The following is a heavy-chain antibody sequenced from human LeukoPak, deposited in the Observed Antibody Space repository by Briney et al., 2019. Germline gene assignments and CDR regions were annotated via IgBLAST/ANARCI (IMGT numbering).Heavy chain of an antibody. Sequence: PSETLSLTCTVSGDSISSYYWSWIRQPPGKGLEWIGEINHSGSTNYNPSLKSRVTISVDTSKNQFSLKLSSVTAADTAVYYCARGSKDSGYDYNYWGQGTLVTVSS. CDR2: INHSGST. V-gene: IGHV4-34*01. CDR1: GDSISSYY. D-gene: IGHD5-12*01. J-gene: IGHJ4*02. CDR3: ARGSKDSGYDYNY.